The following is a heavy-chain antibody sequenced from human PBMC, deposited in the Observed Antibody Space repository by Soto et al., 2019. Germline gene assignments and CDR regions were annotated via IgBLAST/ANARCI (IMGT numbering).Heavy chain of an antibody. J-gene: IGHJ6*02. D-gene: IGHD4-17*01. Sequence: PGGSLRLSCAASGFTFSNAWMNWVRQAPGKGLEWVGRIKSKTDGGTTDYAAPVKGRFTISRDYSKNTLYLQMNSLKTEDTAVYYCTTITVTTSFGYYYYGMDVWGQGTTVTVSS. CDR1: GFTFSNAW. CDR3: TTITVTTSFGYYYYGMDV. CDR2: IKSKTDGGTT. V-gene: IGHV3-15*07.